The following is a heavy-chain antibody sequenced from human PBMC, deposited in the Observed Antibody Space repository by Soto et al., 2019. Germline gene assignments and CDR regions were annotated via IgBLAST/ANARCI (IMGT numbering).Heavy chain of an antibody. J-gene: IGHJ4*02. CDR3: VRSRREWFGVAPPSDV. V-gene: IGHV3-48*01. Sequence: GGSLRLSCEASGFTFSSYSFNWVRQAPGQGLEWVSFISSGGYTIYHADSLEGRFSISRDDAKNSVYLQMSGLRMDDTAVYYCVRSRREWFGVAPPSDVWGRGTLVTVS. CDR1: GFTFSSYS. CDR2: ISSGGYTI. D-gene: IGHD3-3*01.